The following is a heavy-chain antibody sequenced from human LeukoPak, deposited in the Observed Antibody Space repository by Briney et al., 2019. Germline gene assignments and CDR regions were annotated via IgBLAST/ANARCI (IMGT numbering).Heavy chain of an antibody. D-gene: IGHD3-10*01. J-gene: IGHJ4*02. CDR1: GFTFSSYS. Sequence: PGGSLRLSCAASGFTFSSYSMNWVRQAPGKGLEWVSSISSSSSYIYYADSVKGHFTTSRDNVKNSLYLQMNSLRAEDTAVYYCARGMRLVRGLMFDYWGQGTLVTVSS. CDR2: ISSSSSYI. CDR3: ARGMRLVRGLMFDY. V-gene: IGHV3-21*01.